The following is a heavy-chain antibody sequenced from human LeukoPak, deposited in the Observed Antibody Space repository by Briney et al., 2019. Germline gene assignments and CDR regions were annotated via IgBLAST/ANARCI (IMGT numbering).Heavy chain of an antibody. CDR1: GYTFTDYY. CDR2: INPNYGGT. J-gene: IGHJ4*02. CDR3: ARGRVGYCSSTNCYKGGSIDY. Sequence: VASVKVSCKASGYTFTDYYMHWVRQAPGQGLEWVGWINPNYGGTNYAQKFQGRVTMTRDTSISTAYMELSRLRSDDTAVYYCARGRVGYCSSTNCYKGGSIDYWGQGTLVTVSS. D-gene: IGHD2-2*02. V-gene: IGHV1-2*02.